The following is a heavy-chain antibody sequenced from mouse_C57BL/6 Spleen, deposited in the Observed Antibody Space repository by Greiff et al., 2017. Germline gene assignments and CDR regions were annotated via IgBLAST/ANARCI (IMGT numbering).Heavy chain of an antibody. CDR2: IYPGSGST. J-gene: IGHJ4*01. V-gene: IGHV1-55*01. CDR1: GYTFTSYW. Sequence: QVQLKQPGAELVKPGASVKMSCKASGYTFTSYWITWVKQRPGQGLEWIGDIYPGSGSTNYNEKFKSKATLTVDTSSSTAYMQLSSLTSEDSAVYYCARCGYYGWYYAMDYWGQGTSVTVSS. CDR3: ARCGYYGWYYAMDY. D-gene: IGHD2-3*01.